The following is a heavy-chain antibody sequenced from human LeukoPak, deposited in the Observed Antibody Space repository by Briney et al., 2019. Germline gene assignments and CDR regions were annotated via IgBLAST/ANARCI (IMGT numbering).Heavy chain of an antibody. V-gene: IGHV3-53*01. Sequence: GGSLRLSCAASEFTVSSNYMSWVRQAPGKGLEWVSVIYSGGSTYYADSVKGRFTISRDNSKNTLYLQMNSLRAEDTAVYYCASPTYYYDSSGYLPLGYWGQGTLVTVS. CDR1: EFTVSSNY. J-gene: IGHJ4*02. CDR2: IYSGGST. D-gene: IGHD3-22*01. CDR3: ASPTYYYDSSGYLPLGY.